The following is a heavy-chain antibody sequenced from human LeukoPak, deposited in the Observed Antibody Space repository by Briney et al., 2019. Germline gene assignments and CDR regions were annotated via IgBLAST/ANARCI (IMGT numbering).Heavy chain of an antibody. J-gene: IGHJ6*03. Sequence: GSLRLSCAASGFTFSSYAMHWVRQAPGKGLEWVAVISYDGSNKYYADSVKGRFTISRDNSKNTLYLQMNSLRAEDTAVYYCAREGETTAYYYYYMDVWGKGTTVTVSS. V-gene: IGHV3-30*01. CDR3: AREGETTAYYYYYMDV. D-gene: IGHD3-10*01. CDR2: ISYDGSNK. CDR1: GFTFSSYA.